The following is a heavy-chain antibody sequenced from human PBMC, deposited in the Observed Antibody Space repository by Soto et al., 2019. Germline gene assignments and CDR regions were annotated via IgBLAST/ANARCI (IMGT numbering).Heavy chain of an antibody. CDR3: ARPLYGDYFGSFDY. J-gene: IGHJ4*02. Sequence: SETLSLTCTVSGGSISSYYWSWIRQPPGKGLEWIGYIYYSGSTNYNPSLKSRVTISVDTSKNQFSLKLSSVPAADTAVYYCARPLYGDYFGSFDYWGQGTLVTVSS. V-gene: IGHV4-59*01. D-gene: IGHD4-17*01. CDR2: IYYSGST. CDR1: GGSISSYY.